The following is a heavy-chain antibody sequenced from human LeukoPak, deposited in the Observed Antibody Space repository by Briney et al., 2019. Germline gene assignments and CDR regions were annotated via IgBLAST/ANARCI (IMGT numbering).Heavy chain of an antibody. J-gene: IGHJ6*03. CDR2: IYTSGST. D-gene: IGHD2-2*01. V-gene: IGHV4-61*02. CDR1: GGSISSGSYY. CDR3: ARVPAAYPTYYYYYYMDV. Sequence: SQTLSLTCTVSGGSISSGSYYWSWIRQPAGKGLEWIGRIYTSGSTNYNPSLESRVTISVDTSKNQFSLKLSSVTAADTAVYYCARVPAAYPTYYYYYYMDVWGKGTTVTVSS.